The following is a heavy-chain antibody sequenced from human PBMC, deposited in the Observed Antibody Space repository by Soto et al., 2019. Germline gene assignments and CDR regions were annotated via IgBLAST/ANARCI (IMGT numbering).Heavy chain of an antibody. V-gene: IGHV4-59*01. CDR2: IHSSGTT. CDR1: GDSISNDF. D-gene: IGHD3-22*01. CDR3: ARDESPYYHDASGYFSL. Sequence: QVQLQESGPGLVKSSDTLSLTCTVSGDSISNDFWSWIRQPPGKGLEWIGYIHSSGTTNYNPSLKSRVTLSLDTSKNQFSLKLRSVTAADTAVYYCARDESPYYHDASGYFSLWGQGTLVTVSS. J-gene: IGHJ4*02.